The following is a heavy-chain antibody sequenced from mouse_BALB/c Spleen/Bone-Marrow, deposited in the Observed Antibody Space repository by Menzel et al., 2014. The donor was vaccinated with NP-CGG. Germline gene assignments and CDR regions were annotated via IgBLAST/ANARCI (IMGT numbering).Heavy chain of an antibody. J-gene: IGHJ2*01. Sequence: EVQGVESGGGLVKPGGSLKLSCAASGFAFSSYDMSWVRQTPEKRLEWVAYISSGGGSTYYPDTVKGRFTTSRDNAKNTLYLQMSSLKSEDTAMYYCAREVLRDYFNYWGQGTTLTVSS. V-gene: IGHV5-12-1*01. CDR3: AREVLRDYFNY. CDR2: ISSGGGST. D-gene: IGHD1-1*01. CDR1: GFAFSSYD.